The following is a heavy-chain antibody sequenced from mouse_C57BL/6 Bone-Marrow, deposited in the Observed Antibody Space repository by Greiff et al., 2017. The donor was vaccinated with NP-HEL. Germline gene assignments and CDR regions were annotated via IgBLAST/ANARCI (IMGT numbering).Heavy chain of an antibody. D-gene: IGHD1-1*01. Sequence: QVQLQQSGAELVKPGASVKISCKASGYTFTDYYINWVKQRPGQGLEWIGKIGPGSGSTYYNEKFKGKATLTADNSSSTAYMKLSSLTSEDSAVYFCARYDYYGSSYWYFDVWGTGTTVTVSS. CDR1: GYTFTDYY. J-gene: IGHJ1*03. V-gene: IGHV1-77*01. CDR2: IGPGSGST. CDR3: ARYDYYGSSYWYFDV.